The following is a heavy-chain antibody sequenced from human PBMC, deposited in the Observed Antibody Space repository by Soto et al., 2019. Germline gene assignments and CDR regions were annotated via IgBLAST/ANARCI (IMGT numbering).Heavy chain of an antibody. CDR1: GVSLSTSGVG. CDR2: IYWDDDK. V-gene: IGHV2-5*02. CDR3: AHRRYGGNLGAFDI. Sequence: QITLKESGPTLVKPTQTLTMTCTFSGVSLSTSGVGVGWIRQPPGKALEWLALIYWDDDKRYSPSLKSRLTITQDTSKNQVVLTMTNMDPVDTATYYCAHRRYGGNLGAFDIWGQGTMVTVSS. D-gene: IGHD4-17*01. J-gene: IGHJ3*02.